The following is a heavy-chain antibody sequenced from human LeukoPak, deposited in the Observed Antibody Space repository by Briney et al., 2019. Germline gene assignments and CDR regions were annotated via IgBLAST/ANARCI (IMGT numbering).Heavy chain of an antibody. CDR2: IDGDGTT. J-gene: IGHJ3*02. D-gene: IGHD1-26*01. CDR1: GFTFTNYW. Sequence: GGSLRLSCAASGFTFTNYWMHWVRQAPGKGLVWVSRIDGDGTTKYADSVRGRFTISRDNANKTLYLQMNGLRAEDMAVYYCARVIVGGMRAFDMWGQGTMVTVSS. CDR3: ARVIVGGMRAFDM. V-gene: IGHV3-74*03.